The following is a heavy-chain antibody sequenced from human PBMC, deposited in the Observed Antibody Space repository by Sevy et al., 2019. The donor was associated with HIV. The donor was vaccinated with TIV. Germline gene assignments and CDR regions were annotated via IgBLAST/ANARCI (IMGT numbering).Heavy chain of an antibody. CDR1: GFIFNSYW. D-gene: IGHD3-10*02. J-gene: IGHJ4*02. CDR3: ASRSRFAAFFDY. Sequence: GGSLRLSCEGSGFIFNSYWMSWVRQAPGKGLEWVANIKEDGSEENYVDSVKGRFTISRDNAKNSVYLEMNSLRVEDTAVYFCASRSRFAAFFDYWGQGTRVTVSS. V-gene: IGHV3-7*01. CDR2: IKEDGSEE.